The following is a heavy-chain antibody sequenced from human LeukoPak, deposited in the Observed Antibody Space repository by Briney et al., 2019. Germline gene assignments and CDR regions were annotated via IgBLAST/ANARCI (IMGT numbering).Heavy chain of an antibody. CDR2: ISGSGGGT. D-gene: IGHD3-10*01. CDR3: ARSIYASGSYYAFDI. V-gene: IGHV3-23*01. Sequence: GGSLRLSCAASGFTFSTYAMSWVRQASGNGLEWVSAISGSGGGTYYADSVKGRFTISRDNSKNTLSLQMNSLRAEDTAVFYCARSIYASGSYYAFDIWGQGTMVTVSS. CDR1: GFTFSTYA. J-gene: IGHJ3*02.